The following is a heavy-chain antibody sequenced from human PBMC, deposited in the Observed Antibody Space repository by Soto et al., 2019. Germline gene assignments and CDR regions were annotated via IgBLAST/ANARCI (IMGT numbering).Heavy chain of an antibody. J-gene: IGHJ4*02. CDR2: IHYSGTT. V-gene: IGHV4-59*01. D-gene: IGHD6-13*01. CDR1: GGSMRNYF. CDR3: AAGEASSRNLAPYYLDF. Sequence: SETLSLTCTVSGGSMRNYFWTWIRQPPGKGLEWIGHIHYSGTTSFFPSYNPSLRSRVTISEDTSKNQFSLKLLSVTTADTAMYFCAAGEASSRNLAPYYLDFWGQGTLVTVSS.